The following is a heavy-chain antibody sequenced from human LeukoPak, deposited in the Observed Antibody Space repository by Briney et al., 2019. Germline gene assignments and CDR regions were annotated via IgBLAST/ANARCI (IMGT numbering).Heavy chain of an antibody. Sequence: SETLSLTCTVSGVSISSYYWSWIRQPPGKGLEWIGYIYYSGSTNYNPSLKSRVTISVDTSKNQFSLKLNSVTAADTAVYYCARGALNWFDPWGQGTPVTVSS. CDR2: IYYSGST. CDR1: GVSISSYY. V-gene: IGHV4-59*01. CDR3: ARGALNWFDP. J-gene: IGHJ5*02.